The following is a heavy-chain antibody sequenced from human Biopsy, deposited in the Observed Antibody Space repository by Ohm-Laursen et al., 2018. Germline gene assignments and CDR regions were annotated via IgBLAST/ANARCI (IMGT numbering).Heavy chain of an antibody. CDR1: VGSFSGYY. Sequence: GTLSLTCAVYVGSFSGYYWSWIRQPPGKGLEWIGEIKHSGRTNYNPSLKSRVTISVDTSKNQFSLKLSSVTAADTAVYYCARGMRYCTNAVCYKSGSGSYYRYYYGMDVWGQGTTVTVS. V-gene: IGHV4-34*01. J-gene: IGHJ6*02. CDR3: ARGMRYCTNAVCYKSGSGSYYRYYYGMDV. D-gene: IGHD2-8*01. CDR2: IKHSGRT.